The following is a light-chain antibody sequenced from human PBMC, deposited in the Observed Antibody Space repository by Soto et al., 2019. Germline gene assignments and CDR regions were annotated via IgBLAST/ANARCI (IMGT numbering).Light chain of an antibody. CDR3: QQYNSYWT. CDR1: QSISSW. CDR2: DAS. J-gene: IGKJ1*01. Sequence: DIQMTQSPSTLSASVGDRVTITCRASQSISSWLAWYQQKPGKAPKLLIYDASSLESGVTSRFSGSGSGTEFTLTISSLQPDDFATYYCQQYNSYWTFGQGTKVDI. V-gene: IGKV1-5*01.